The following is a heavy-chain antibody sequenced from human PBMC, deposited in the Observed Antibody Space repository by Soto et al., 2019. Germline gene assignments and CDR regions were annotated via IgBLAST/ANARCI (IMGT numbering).Heavy chain of an antibody. V-gene: IGHV3-53*01. D-gene: IGHD3-10*01. CDR3: VRPLPSGRNYGMDV. CDR1: GLSVRNNY. CDR2: IYNDGTT. Sequence: PGGSLRLSCTASGLSVRNNYMSWVRQAPGMGLEWVSVIYNDGTTYYADSAKGRFTLSRDTSKNTLSLQMDSLRAEDTAVYYCVRPLPSGRNYGMDVWGQGTTVTVSS. J-gene: IGHJ6*02.